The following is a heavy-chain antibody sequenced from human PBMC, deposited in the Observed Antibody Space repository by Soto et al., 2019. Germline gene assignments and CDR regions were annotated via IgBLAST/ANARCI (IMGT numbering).Heavy chain of an antibody. CDR2: IIPIFGTA. D-gene: IGHD6-13*01. CDR3: ARVGELIAAAGTLTYCGMDV. V-gene: IGHV1-69*12. CDR1: GGTFSSYA. Sequence: QVQLVQSGAEVKKPGSSVKVSCKASGGTFSSYAISWVRQAPGQGLEWMGGIIPIFGTANYAQKFQGRVTITADEPTSTAYMELSSLRSEDTAVYYCARVGELIAAAGTLTYCGMDVWGQGTTVTVSS. J-gene: IGHJ6*02.